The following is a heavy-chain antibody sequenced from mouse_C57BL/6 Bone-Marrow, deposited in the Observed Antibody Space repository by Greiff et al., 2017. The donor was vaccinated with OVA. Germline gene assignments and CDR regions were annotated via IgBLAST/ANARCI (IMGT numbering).Heavy chain of an antibody. CDR3: ARPYDYDRDYYAMDY. CDR1: GYTFTSYW. V-gene: IGHV1-64*01. J-gene: IGHJ4*01. Sequence: QVQLKQPGAELVKPGASVKLSCKASGYTFTSYWMHWVKQRPGQGLEWIGMIHTNSGSNNYNEKFKRKATLTVDKSSSTAYMQLSSLTSEDSAVYYGARPYDYDRDYYAMDYWGQGTSVTVSS. D-gene: IGHD2-4*01. CDR2: IHTNSGSN.